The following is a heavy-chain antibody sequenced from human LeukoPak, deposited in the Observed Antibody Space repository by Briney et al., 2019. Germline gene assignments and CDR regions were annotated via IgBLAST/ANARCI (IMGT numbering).Heavy chain of an antibody. CDR2: IIPIFGTA. CDR1: GDTFSSYA. CDR3: ARGADLPYYMDV. Sequence: SVKVSCKASGDTFSSYAISWVRQAPGQGLEWMGGIIPIFGTANYAQKFQGRVTITADESTSTAYMELSSLRSEDTAVYYCARGADLPYYMDVWGKGTTVTVSS. J-gene: IGHJ6*03. V-gene: IGHV1-69*13.